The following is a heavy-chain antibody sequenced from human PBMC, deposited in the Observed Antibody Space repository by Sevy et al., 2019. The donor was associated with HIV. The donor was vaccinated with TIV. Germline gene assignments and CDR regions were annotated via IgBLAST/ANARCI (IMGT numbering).Heavy chain of an antibody. CDR1: GFTFSSFA. V-gene: IGHV3-64D*06. CDR3: VPITMIQGLIPNAFDI. J-gene: IGHJ3*02. Sequence: GGSLRLSCSAPGFTFSSFALHWVRQAPGKGLEYVSGISSDGTNTFYAGSVKGRFTISRDNSKNTLYLQMRSLRAEDTAMYYCVPITMIQGLIPNAFDIWGQGTMVTVSS. CDR2: ISSDGTNT. D-gene: IGHD3-10*01.